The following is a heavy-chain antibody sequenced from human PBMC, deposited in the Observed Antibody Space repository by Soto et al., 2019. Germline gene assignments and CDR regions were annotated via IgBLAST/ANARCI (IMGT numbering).Heavy chain of an antibody. J-gene: IGHJ4*02. Sequence: GGSLRLSCAASGFTFSTQGMHWVRQAPGKGLEWVSIIRYDGSNKYYADSVKGRFTISRDNSKNTLHLQMDSLRAEDTAVYYCARDLGKGKYFDLWGQGTLVTVSS. D-gene: IGHD3-10*01. CDR3: ARDLGKGKYFDL. CDR1: GFTFSTQG. CDR2: IRYDGSNK. V-gene: IGHV3-33*01.